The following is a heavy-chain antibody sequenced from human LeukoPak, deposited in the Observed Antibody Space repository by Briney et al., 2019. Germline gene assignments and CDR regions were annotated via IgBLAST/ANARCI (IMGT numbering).Heavy chain of an antibody. CDR2: IKKDGSET. V-gene: IGHV3-7*05. CDR1: GFTFRRYC. D-gene: IGHD3-16*01. J-gene: IGHJ4*02. CDR3: TRDYDGGWDY. Sequence: GGSLRLSCAASGFTFRRYCMSWVRQAPGKGLEWDAKIKKDGSETYYADSVKGRFTISRAKAKNSLYLQMNSLRAEDTAVYYCTRDYDGGWDYWGQGTLVTVSS.